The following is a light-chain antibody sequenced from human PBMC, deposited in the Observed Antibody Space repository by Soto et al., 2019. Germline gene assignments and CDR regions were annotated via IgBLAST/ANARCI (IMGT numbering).Light chain of an antibody. CDR3: QQYKSYPPT. CDR2: KAS. V-gene: IGKV1-5*03. CDR1: QSISVW. J-gene: IGKJ1*01. Sequence: IPMTQSPSTLSASVGDRVTITCRASQSISVWLAWYQQKQGTAPNLLIYKASRLESGVPSRFSGSGSETEFTITISGLQPGDSETYYCQQYKSYPPTFGQGTKVDNK.